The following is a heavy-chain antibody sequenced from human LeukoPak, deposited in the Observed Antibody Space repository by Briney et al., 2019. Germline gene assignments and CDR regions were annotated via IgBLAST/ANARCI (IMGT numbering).Heavy chain of an antibody. J-gene: IGHJ5*02. CDR3: ARQRRVVVIAIPMNWFDP. V-gene: IGHV4-39*01. D-gene: IGHD2-21*01. CDR1: GGSISSSSYY. Sequence: SETLSLTCTVSGGSISSSSYYWGWIRQPPGKELEWIGSIYYSGSTYYNPSLKRRVTISVDTTKNQFSLKRSPVTAADTTAYYWARQRRVVVIAIPMNWFDPWGQGTLVTVYS. CDR2: IYYSGST.